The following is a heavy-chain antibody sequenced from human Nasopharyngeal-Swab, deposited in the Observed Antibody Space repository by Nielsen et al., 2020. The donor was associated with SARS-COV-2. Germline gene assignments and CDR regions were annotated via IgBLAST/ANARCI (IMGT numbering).Heavy chain of an antibody. D-gene: IGHD3-3*01. Sequence: GGSLRLSCAASGFTFSSYSLNWVRQAPGKGLEWVSFISSSSSTIKYVDSVKGRFTISRDNAKNSLYLQMNSLRAEDTAVYYCARDARVTIFGVDPPGYYGMDVWGQGTTVTVSS. CDR3: ARDARVTIFGVDPPGYYGMDV. V-gene: IGHV3-48*04. J-gene: IGHJ6*02. CDR1: GFTFSSYS. CDR2: ISSSSSTI.